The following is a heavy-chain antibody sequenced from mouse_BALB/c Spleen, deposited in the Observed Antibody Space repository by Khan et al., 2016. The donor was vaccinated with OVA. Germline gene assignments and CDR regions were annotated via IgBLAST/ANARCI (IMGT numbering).Heavy chain of an antibody. D-gene: IGHD1-1*01. J-gene: IGHJ2*01. CDR1: GYSITSDYA. Sequence: VQLKQSGPGLVKPSQSLSLTCTVTGYSITSDYAWNWTRQFPGNKLEWMGYISYSGRTSYNPSLKSRISITRDTSKNQFFLQLNSVTTEDTATYYCARSVTITTVVATDFDYWGQGTTLTVSS. V-gene: IGHV3-2*02. CDR3: ARSVTITTVVATDFDY. CDR2: ISYSGRT.